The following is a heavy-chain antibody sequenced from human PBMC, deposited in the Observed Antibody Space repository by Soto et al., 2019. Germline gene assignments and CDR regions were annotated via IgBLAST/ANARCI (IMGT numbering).Heavy chain of an antibody. V-gene: IGHV3-21*01. Sequence: ESGGGLVKPGGSLRLSCAASGFTFSSYSMNWVRQAPGKGLEWVSSISSSSSYIYYADSVKGRFTISRDNAKNSLYLQMNSLRAEDTAVYYCARAGWAYSYGYPDAFDIWGQGTMVTVSS. CDR3: ARAGWAYSYGYPDAFDI. CDR2: ISSSSSYI. CDR1: GFTFSSYS. J-gene: IGHJ3*02. D-gene: IGHD5-18*01.